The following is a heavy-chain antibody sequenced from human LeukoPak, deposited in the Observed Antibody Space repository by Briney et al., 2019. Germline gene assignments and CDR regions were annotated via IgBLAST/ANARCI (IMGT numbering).Heavy chain of an antibody. Sequence: SSETLSLTCTVSGGSISSYYWSWIRQPPGKGLEWIGYIYYSGSTNYNPSLKSRVTISVDTSKNQFSLKLSSVTAAHTAVYYCARDAIGIAAAYDAFDIWGQGTMVTVSS. CDR3: ARDAIGIAAAYDAFDI. CDR2: IYYSGST. D-gene: IGHD6-13*01. V-gene: IGHV4-59*01. CDR1: GGSISSYY. J-gene: IGHJ3*02.